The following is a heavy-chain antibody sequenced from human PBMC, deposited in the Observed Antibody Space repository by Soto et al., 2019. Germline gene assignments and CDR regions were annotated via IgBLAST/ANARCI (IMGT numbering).Heavy chain of an antibody. CDR1: VFSPSRSD. CDR2: ISTSGRTT. CDR3: ARDYEDSSSFFSYAYGMDV. D-gene: IGHD6-6*01. J-gene: IGHJ6*02. Sequence: PVGSLRLSCAASVFSPSRSDINWFRQAPVEGLEWVSYISTSGRTTYYAVSVKGRFTISRDNAKNSVFLQMNSLRADDTAVYYCARDYEDSSSFFSYAYGMDVWGQGTTVTVSS. V-gene: IGHV3-48*03.